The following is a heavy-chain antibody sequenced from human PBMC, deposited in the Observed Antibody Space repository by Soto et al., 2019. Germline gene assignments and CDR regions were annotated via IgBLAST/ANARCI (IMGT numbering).Heavy chain of an antibody. D-gene: IGHD1-1*01. CDR2: ISGSGGST. J-gene: IGHJ6*02. Sequence: PGGSLRQTCAASEFAFSSYPMSWVHQAPGKGLEWVSAISGSGGSTYYADSVKGRFTISRDNSKNTLYLQMNSLRAEDTAVYYCAKDQLRAGNNYYYGMDVWGQGTTVTVSS. V-gene: IGHV3-23*01. CDR1: EFAFSSYP. CDR3: AKDQLRAGNNYYYGMDV.